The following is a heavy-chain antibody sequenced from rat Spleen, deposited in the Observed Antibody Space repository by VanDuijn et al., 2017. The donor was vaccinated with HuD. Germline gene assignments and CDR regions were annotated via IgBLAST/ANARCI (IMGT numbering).Heavy chain of an antibody. V-gene: IGHV5-25*01. CDR2: ISPSGDNT. CDR1: GFTFSNYD. Sequence: EVQLVESGGGLVQPGRSLKLSCAASGFTFSNYDMAWVRQAPTKGLEWVTSISPSGDNTYYRDSVKGRFTVSRDNAKSTLYLQMDSLRSEDTATYYCTRENYGYRHLDYWGQGVMVTVSS. D-gene: IGHD1-9*01. J-gene: IGHJ2*01. CDR3: TRENYGYRHLDY.